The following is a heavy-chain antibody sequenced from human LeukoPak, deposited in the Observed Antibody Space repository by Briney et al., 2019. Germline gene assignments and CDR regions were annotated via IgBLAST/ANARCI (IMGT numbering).Heavy chain of an antibody. CDR2: IYHSGST. V-gene: IGHV4-38-2*02. CDR3: ARDTYYDSSGYYPDYYYMDV. J-gene: IGHJ6*03. D-gene: IGHD3-22*01. CDR1: GYSISSGYY. Sequence: PSETLSLTCTVSGYSISSGYYWGWIRQPPGKGLEWIGSIYHSGSTNYNPSLKSRVTISVDTSKNQFSLKLSTVTAADTAVYYCARDTYYDSSGYYPDYYYMDVWDKGTTVTISS.